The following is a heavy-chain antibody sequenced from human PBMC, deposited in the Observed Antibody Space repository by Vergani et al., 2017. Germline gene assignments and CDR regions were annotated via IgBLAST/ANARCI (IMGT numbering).Heavy chain of an antibody. CDR3: ARDFSGSFTFDY. CDR1: GFTFSSYA. J-gene: IGHJ4*02. V-gene: IGHV3-30*04. Sequence: QVQLVESGGGVVQPGRSLRLSCAASGFTFSSYAMHWVRPAPGKGLEWVAVISYDGDKKNYADSVKGRFTISRDNSKKTLYLQMNTLRAEDTAVYYCARDFSGSFTFDYWGQGTLVTVSS. CDR2: ISYDGDKK. D-gene: IGHD3-3*02.